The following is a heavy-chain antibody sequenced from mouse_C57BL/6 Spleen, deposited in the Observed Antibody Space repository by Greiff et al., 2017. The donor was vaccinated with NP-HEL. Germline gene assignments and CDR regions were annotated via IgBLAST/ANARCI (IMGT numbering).Heavy chain of an antibody. CDR1: GFTFSNYW. CDR2: IRLKSDNYAT. Sequence: EVKVVESGGGLVQPGGSMKLSCVASGFTFSNYWMNWVRQSPEKGLEWVAQIRLKSDNYATHYAESVKGRFTISRDDSKSSVYLQMNNLRAEDTGIYYCTESYYYGPFAYWGQGTLVTVSA. V-gene: IGHV6-3*01. J-gene: IGHJ3*01. D-gene: IGHD1-1*01. CDR3: TESYYYGPFAY.